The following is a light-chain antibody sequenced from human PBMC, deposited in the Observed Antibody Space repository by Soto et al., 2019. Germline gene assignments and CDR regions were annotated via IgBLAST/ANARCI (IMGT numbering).Light chain of an antibody. V-gene: IGKV1-27*01. CDR1: QGISNY. J-gene: IGKJ1*01. CDR2: AAS. Sequence: DIQMTQSPSSLSASVGDRVTITCRASQGISNYIAWYQLKPGKVPNLLIYAASTLQSGVPSRFSGSGSGTDFTLTISSLQSEDVATYYCQKYNSAPLWAFGQGTKVAIK. CDR3: QKYNSAPLWA.